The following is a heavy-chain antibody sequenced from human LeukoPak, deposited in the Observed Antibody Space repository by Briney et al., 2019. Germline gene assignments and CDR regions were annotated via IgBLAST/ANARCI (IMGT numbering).Heavy chain of an antibody. CDR1: GFTFSNYA. D-gene: IGHD2-2*01. CDR2: INGGGGGGT. Sequence: GGSLRLSCAASGFTFSNYAMSWVRQAPGKGLEWVSGINGGGGGGTLYADSVRGRFTISRDNSKNTLYLQMSSLRAEDTAVYYCAASLPNIVVVPAAKGPFGSWGQGTLVTVSS. J-gene: IGHJ5*02. V-gene: IGHV3-23*01. CDR3: AASLPNIVVVPAAKGPFGS.